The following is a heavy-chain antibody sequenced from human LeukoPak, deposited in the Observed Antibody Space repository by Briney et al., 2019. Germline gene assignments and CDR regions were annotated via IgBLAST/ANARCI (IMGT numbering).Heavy chain of an antibody. D-gene: IGHD3-22*01. CDR2: INHSGST. Sequence: SETLSLTCAVYGGSFSGYYWSWIRQPPGKGLEWIGEINHSGSTNYNPSLKSRVTISVDTSKNQFSLKLSSVTAADTAVYYCARVNYDSSGYYLADYWGQGTLVTVSS. V-gene: IGHV4-34*09. CDR1: GGSFSGYY. J-gene: IGHJ4*02. CDR3: ARVNYDSSGYYLADY.